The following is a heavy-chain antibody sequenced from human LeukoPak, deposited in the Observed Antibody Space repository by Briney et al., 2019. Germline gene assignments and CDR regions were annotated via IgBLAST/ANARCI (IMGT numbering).Heavy chain of an antibody. CDR3: ARDRLPHRYYYDSSGPAFDI. CDR2: IYSGGST. D-gene: IGHD3-22*01. J-gene: IGHJ3*02. V-gene: IGHV3-53*01. Sequence: PGGSLGLSCAASGFTVSSNYMSWVRQAPGKGLEWVSVIYSGGSTYYADSVKGRFTISRDNSKNTLYLQMNSLRAEDTAVYYCARDRLPHRYYYDSSGPAFDIWGQGTMVTVSS. CDR1: GFTVSSNY.